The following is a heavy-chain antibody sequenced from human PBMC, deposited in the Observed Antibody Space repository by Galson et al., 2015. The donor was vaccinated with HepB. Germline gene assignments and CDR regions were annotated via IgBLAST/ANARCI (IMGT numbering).Heavy chain of an antibody. V-gene: IGHV3-21*01. J-gene: IGHJ6*02. CDR1: GFTFSSYS. CDR3: ARSWELLQGYYYYGMDV. D-gene: IGHD1-26*01. CDR2: ISSSSSYI. Sequence: SLRLSCAASGFTFSSYSMKWVRQAPGKGLERVSSISSSSSYIYYADSVKGRFTISRDNAKNSLYLQMNSLRAEDTAVYYCARSWELLQGYYYYGMDVWGQGTTVTVSS.